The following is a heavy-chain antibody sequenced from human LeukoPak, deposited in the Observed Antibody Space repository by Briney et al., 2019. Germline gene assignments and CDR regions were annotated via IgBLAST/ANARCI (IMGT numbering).Heavy chain of an antibody. Sequence: VRSLRLSCAASGFTFSSYGMHWVRQAPGRGREWVSVIWYDGSKKYYADSVKGRYTISRDNSTNTLYLQMNSLRAEDTAVYYCARELSTVYYYNGMDVWGQGTTVTVSS. CDR3: ARELSTVYYYNGMDV. D-gene: IGHD4-17*01. CDR2: IWYDGSKK. CDR1: GFTFSSYG. V-gene: IGHV3-33*01. J-gene: IGHJ6*02.